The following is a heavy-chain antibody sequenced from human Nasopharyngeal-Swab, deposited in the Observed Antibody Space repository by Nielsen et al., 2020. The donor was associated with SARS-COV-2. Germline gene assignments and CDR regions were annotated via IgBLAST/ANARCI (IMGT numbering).Heavy chain of an antibody. D-gene: IGHD2-21*02. CDR1: GYSFTNYW. CDR3: ARRGDCNGNPCYSDY. J-gene: IGHJ4*02. V-gene: IGHV5-51*01. CDR2: LYPRASSI. Sequence: GESLKISCKASGYSFTNYWIGWVRQMPGTGLAWMGLLYPRASSIRYIPSFQGQVTISVDKSISTTYLQWSNLKASDAATYYCARRGDCNGNPCYSDYWGQGTLVTVSS.